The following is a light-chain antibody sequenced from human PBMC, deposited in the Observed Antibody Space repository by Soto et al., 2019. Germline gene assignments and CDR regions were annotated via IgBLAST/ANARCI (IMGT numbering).Light chain of an antibody. J-gene: IGKJ1*01. Sequence: DIPMTQSPSSLSASVGDRVTITCRASQSIGSSLNWYQQKPGKAPKLLIYAASSLHSGVPSRFSGSGSGTDFTLTVSSLQPEDFATYYCQQSYSTPQTFGQGTKVEIK. CDR1: QSIGSS. CDR2: AAS. CDR3: QQSYSTPQT. V-gene: IGKV1-39*01.